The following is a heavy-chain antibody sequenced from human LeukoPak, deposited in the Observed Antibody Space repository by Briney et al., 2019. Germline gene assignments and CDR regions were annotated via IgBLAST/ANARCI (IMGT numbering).Heavy chain of an antibody. D-gene: IGHD6-6*01. V-gene: IGHV3-20*01. CDR3: ARGTIAASGYNWFDP. Sequence: GGSLRLSCAASGFTFDDCGMSWVRQAPGKGLEWVSGINWNGGSTGYADSVKGRFTISRDNAKNSLYLQMNSLRAEDTALYHCARGTIAASGYNWFDPWGQGTLVTVSS. CDR2: INWNGGST. CDR1: GFTFDDCG. J-gene: IGHJ5*02.